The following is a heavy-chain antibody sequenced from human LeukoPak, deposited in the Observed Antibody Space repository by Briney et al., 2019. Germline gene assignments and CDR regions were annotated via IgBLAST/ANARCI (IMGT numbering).Heavy chain of an antibody. CDR2: INPNSGGT. Sequence: ASVKVSCKASGYTFTGYYIHWVRQAPVQGLEWMGWINPNSGGTNYAQKFQGRVTMTRDTSISTAYMELSRLRSDDTAVYYCARPKRSPYNWFDPWGQGTLVTVSS. D-gene: IGHD6-6*01. CDR1: GYTFTGYY. J-gene: IGHJ5*02. CDR3: ARPKRSPYNWFDP. V-gene: IGHV1-2*02.